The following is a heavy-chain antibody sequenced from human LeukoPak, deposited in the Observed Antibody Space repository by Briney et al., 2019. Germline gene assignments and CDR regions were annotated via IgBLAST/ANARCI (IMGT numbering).Heavy chain of an antibody. D-gene: IGHD3-3*01. J-gene: IGHJ3*02. CDR2: ISGSGGST. CDR1: GFTFSSYA. V-gene: IGHV3-23*01. Sequence: GGSQRLSCAASGFTFSSYAMSWVRQAPGKGLEWVSAISGSGGSTYYADSVKGRFTISRDNSKNTLYLQMNSLRAEDTAVYYCAKVKGVTIFGVVPGAFDIWGQGTMVTVSS. CDR3: AKVKGVTIFGVVPGAFDI.